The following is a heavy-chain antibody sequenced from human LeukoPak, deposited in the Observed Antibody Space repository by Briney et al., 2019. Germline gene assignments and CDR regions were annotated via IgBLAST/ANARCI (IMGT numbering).Heavy chain of an antibody. D-gene: IGHD1-26*01. CDR2: MSWNGGTT. Sequence: GGSLRLSCAGSGFTFDDYGMNWVRQAPGKGLEWVSGMSWNGGTTGYADSVKGRFTISRDNAKNSLYLHMNSLRAEDTALYSCASDRSYGAFDYWGQGTLVTVSS. J-gene: IGHJ4*02. V-gene: IGHV3-20*04. CDR1: GFTFDDYG. CDR3: ASDRSYGAFDY.